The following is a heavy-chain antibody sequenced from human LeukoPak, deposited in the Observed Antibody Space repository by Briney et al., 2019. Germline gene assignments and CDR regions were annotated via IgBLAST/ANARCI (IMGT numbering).Heavy chain of an antibody. CDR2: IDRSGDNV. CDR3: ALSSINSGNYYGVDV. J-gene: IGHJ6*02. CDR1: GFTFSDYY. V-gene: IGHV3-11*01. Sequence: PGGSLRLSCAASGFTFSDYYMTWIRQAPGKGLDWVSYIDRSGDNVVYAGSVKGRFTMSRDNAKNSLYLQMNSLRAEDSGVYYCALSSINSGNYYGVDVWGQGTTVIVSS. D-gene: IGHD2-2*01.